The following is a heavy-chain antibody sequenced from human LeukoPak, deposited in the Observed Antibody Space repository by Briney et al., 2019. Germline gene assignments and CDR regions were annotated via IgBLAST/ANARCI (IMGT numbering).Heavy chain of an antibody. V-gene: IGHV4-59*01. CDR3: ARDPTTVTKGFDV. D-gene: IGHD4-17*01. Sequence: PSETLSLTCAVYGGSFSGYYWTRIRHPPGKGLEWIGYISSIGSTNYNPSLKSRVTITVDTSKKQFSLKMTSVTAADTAVYYCARDPTTVTKGFDVWGQGTMVTVSS. CDR2: ISSIGST. J-gene: IGHJ3*01. CDR1: GGSFSGYY.